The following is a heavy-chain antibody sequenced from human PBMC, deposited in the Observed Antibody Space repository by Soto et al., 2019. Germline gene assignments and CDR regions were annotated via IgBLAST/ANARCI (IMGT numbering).Heavy chain of an antibody. CDR3: ARGRITIFGVVTQNYYYYGMDV. D-gene: IGHD3-3*01. CDR1: GGTFSSYA. J-gene: IGHJ6*02. Sequence: ASVKVSCKASGGTFSSYAISWVRQAPGQGLEWMGGIIPIFGTANYAQKFQGRVTITADESTSTAYMELSSLRSEDTAVYYCARGRITIFGVVTQNYYYYGMDVWGQGTTVTVSS. V-gene: IGHV1-69*13. CDR2: IIPIFGTA.